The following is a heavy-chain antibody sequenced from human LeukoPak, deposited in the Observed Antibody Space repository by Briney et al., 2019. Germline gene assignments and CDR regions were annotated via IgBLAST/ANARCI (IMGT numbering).Heavy chain of an antibody. J-gene: IGHJ4*02. V-gene: IGHV4-39*01. D-gene: IGHD2-15*01. CDR2: IYHSGST. Sequence: SETLSLTCTVSGGSISSSSYYWGWIRQPPGKGLEWIGSIYHSGSTYYNPSLKSRVTISVDTSKNQFSLKLTSVTAADTAVYYCARGRGLLGYWGQGTLATVSS. CDR1: GGSISSSSYY. CDR3: ARGRGLLGY.